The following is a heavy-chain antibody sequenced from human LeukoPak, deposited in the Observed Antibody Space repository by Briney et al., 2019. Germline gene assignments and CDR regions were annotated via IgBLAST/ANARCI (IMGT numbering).Heavy chain of an antibody. CDR2: IYYSGST. CDR1: GGSISSYY. D-gene: IGHD3-22*01. J-gene: IGHJ3*02. V-gene: IGHV4-59*01. CDR3: ARGSPSSGFYLGAFDI. Sequence: SETLSLPCTVSGGSISSYYWSWIRQPPGKGLEWIGYIYYSGSTNYPPSLKGRVTISVDTSKNQFSLKLSSVTAADTAVYYCARGSPSSGFYLGAFDIWGQGTMVTVSS.